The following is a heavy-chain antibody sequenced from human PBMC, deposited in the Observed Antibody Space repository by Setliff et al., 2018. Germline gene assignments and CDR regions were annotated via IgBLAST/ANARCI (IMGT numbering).Heavy chain of an antibody. J-gene: IGHJ4*02. CDR2: MNPNRGNT. CDR1: GYTFTSYD. Sequence: ASVKVSCKASGYTFTSYDINWVRQATGQGLEWMGWMNPNRGNTGYAQKFQGRVTMTRNTSISTAYMDLRSLRFEDTAVYYCARAQSWSGGPYYFDNWGQGTLVT. CDR3: ARAQSWSGGPYYFDN. D-gene: IGHD3-3*01. V-gene: IGHV1-8*02.